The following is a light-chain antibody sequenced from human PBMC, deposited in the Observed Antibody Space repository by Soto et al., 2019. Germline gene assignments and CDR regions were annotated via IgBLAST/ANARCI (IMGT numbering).Light chain of an antibody. Sequence: QAVVTQPPSASGTPGQRVTISCSGSSSNIGSNTVSWYQQLPGTAPRLLICNNNQRPSGVPDRFSDSKSGTSASLAISGLQSEDEADYYCAAWDDSLNGPVFGGGTKLTVL. CDR3: AAWDDSLNGPV. V-gene: IGLV1-44*01. CDR2: NNN. J-gene: IGLJ2*01. CDR1: SSNIGSNT.